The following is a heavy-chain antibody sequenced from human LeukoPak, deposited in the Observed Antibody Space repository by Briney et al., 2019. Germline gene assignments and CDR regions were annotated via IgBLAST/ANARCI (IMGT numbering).Heavy chain of an antibody. CDR3: ARGQIFETMDV. J-gene: IGHJ6*02. Sequence: ASVKVSYKASGYTFTNYYMHWVRQAPGQGLEWMGVIHPSGGATRYAQKFQGRVTLTRDTSTSTVYIQLSSLRSEDTAVYYCARGQIFETMDVWGQGTTVTVS. CDR1: GYTFTNYY. D-gene: IGHD3-3*01. CDR2: IHPSGGAT. V-gene: IGHV1-46*01.